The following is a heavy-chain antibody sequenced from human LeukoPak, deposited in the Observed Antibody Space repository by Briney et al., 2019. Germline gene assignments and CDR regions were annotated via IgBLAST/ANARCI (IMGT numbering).Heavy chain of an antibody. CDR2: ISYDGSNK. CDR3: ARDNGHRYFDWFPRGGAFDI. V-gene: IGHV3-30-3*01. Sequence: GSLRLSCAASGSTFSSYAMHWVRQAPGKGLEWVAVISYDGSNKYYADSVKGRFTISRDNSKNTLYLQMNSLRAEDTAVYYCARDNGHRYFDWFPRGGAFDIWGQGTMVTVSS. D-gene: IGHD3-9*01. CDR1: GSTFSSYA. J-gene: IGHJ3*02.